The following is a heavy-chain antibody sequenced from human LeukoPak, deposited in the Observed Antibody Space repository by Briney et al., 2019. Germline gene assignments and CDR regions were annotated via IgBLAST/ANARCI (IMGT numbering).Heavy chain of an antibody. D-gene: IGHD6-13*01. CDR2: ISSGGST. CDR1: GFTVSSIY. J-gene: IGHJ5*02. CDR3: ARVPLKATAAGTVWFDP. V-gene: IGHV3-66*01. Sequence: GEPLKISCAPSGFTVSSIYMSWVRQAPGKGLEWVSMISSGGSTDYADPVKGRFPISRDNSTNTLDLQMNSLRAEDTAVYYCARVPLKATAAGTVWFDPWGQGTLVTVSS.